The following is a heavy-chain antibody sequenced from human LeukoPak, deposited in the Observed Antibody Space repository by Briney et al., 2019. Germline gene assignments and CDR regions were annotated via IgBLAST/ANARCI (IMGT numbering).Heavy chain of an antibody. J-gene: IGHJ3*02. V-gene: IGHV3-21*01. D-gene: IGHD1-26*01. CDR1: GFTFSSYS. Sequence: GGSLRLSCAASGFTFSSYSMNWVRQAPGKGLEWVSSISSSSSYIYYADSVKGRFTISRDNAKNSLYLQMNSLRAEDTAVYYCARDSSHSGTHDAFDIWGQGTMVTVSS. CDR3: ARDSSHSGTHDAFDI. CDR2: ISSSSSYI.